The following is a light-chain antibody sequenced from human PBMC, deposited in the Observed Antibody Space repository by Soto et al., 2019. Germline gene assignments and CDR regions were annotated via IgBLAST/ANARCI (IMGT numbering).Light chain of an antibody. Sequence: VQMTQSPSALSASVGDRVTITCRASQSINNWLAWYQQKPGKAPKLLIYDASSLESGVPSRFSGSGSGTEFTLTIICLQPDDFATYYCQQYNSYSRTSGQGTKVAIK. V-gene: IGKV1-5*01. CDR3: QQYNSYSRT. CDR1: QSINNW. J-gene: IGKJ1*01. CDR2: DAS.